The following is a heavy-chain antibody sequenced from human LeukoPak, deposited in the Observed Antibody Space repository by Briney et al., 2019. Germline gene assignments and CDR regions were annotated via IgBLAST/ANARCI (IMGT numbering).Heavy chain of an antibody. CDR3: ARRVAIPGSYYFDY. J-gene: IGHJ4*02. CDR1: GGSISSYY. CDR2: IYYSGAT. V-gene: IGHV4-59*08. D-gene: IGHD2-15*01. Sequence: SQTLSLTCTVSGGSISSYYWTWIRQPPGKGLEWIGFIYYSGATKYNPSLESRVTVSLDTSKNQFSLRLNSVTAADTAVYYCARRVAIPGSYYFDYWSQGTLVTVSS.